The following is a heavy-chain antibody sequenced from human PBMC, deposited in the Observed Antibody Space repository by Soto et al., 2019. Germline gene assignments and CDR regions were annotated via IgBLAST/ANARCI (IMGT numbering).Heavy chain of an antibody. CDR3: ARLGYTAGSADAFDI. Sequence: QVQLQQWGAGLLKPSETLSLTCAVYGGSFSGYYWSWIRQPPGKGLEWIGEINHSGSTNYNPFLKSRVTISVDTSKNQFSLKLSSVTAADTAVYYCARLGYTAGSADAFDIWGQGTMVTVSS. CDR1: GGSFSGYY. V-gene: IGHV4-34*01. CDR2: INHSGST. J-gene: IGHJ3*02. D-gene: IGHD6-13*01.